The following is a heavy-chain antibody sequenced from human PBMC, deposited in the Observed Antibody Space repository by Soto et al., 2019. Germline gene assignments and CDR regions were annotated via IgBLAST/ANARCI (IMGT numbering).Heavy chain of an antibody. CDR1: GYTFTGYY. CDR3: ARDEYGDYYYGMDV. D-gene: IGHD4-17*01. CDR2: INPNSGGT. J-gene: IGHJ6*02. Sequence: ASVKVSCKASGYTFTGYYMHWVRQAPGQGLEWMGWINPNSGGTNYAQKFQGRVTMTRDTSISTAYMELSRLRSDDTAVYYCARDEYGDYYYGMDVWGQGTTVTVSS. V-gene: IGHV1-2*02.